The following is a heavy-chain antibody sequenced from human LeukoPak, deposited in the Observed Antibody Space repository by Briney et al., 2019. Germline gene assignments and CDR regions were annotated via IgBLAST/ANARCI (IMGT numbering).Heavy chain of an antibody. CDR2: IYTSGST. CDR3: ARALLGCPHCLDY. V-gene: IGHV4-61*02. J-gene: IGHJ4*02. Sequence: NSSQTLTLTCTVSGGSISSGSYYWRWIRQPTGKGLEWIGRIYTSGSTNYNPSLKSRVTISVDTSKNQFSLKLSSVTAADTAVYYCARALLGCPHCLDYWGQGTLVTVSS. CDR1: GGSISSGSYY. D-gene: IGHD2-15*01.